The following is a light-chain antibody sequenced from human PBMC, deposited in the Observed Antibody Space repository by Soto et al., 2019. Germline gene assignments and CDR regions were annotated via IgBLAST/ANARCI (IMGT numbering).Light chain of an antibody. V-gene: IGKV1-33*01. Sequence: DIRMTQSPSSLSASVGDRVTITCQASLDISNSLNWYQQKPGKAPKLLIHNAVILETGVPSRISGSGSGRSFVFTISSLQAEDVATYFCQQYENLPITFGQGTRLEIK. J-gene: IGKJ5*01. CDR3: QQYENLPIT. CDR1: LDISNS. CDR2: NAV.